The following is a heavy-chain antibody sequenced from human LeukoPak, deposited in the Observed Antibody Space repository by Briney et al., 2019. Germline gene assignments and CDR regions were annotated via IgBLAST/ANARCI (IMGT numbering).Heavy chain of an antibody. CDR2: INPNSGGT. Sequence: ASVKVSCKASGYTFTGYYMHWVRQAPGQGLEWMGWINPNSGGTNYAQKFQGRVTMTRDTSISTAYMELSRLRSDDTAVYYCARGRIAAAGTGRYGIDVWGQGTTVTVSS. V-gene: IGHV1-2*02. D-gene: IGHD6-13*01. J-gene: IGHJ6*02. CDR3: ARGRIAAAGTGRYGIDV. CDR1: GYTFTGYY.